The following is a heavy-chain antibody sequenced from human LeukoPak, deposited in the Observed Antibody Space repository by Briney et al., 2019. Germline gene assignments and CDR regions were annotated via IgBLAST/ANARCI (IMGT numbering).Heavy chain of an antibody. CDR2: IYYSGST. CDR3: ARGFSSGYGGYFDY. Sequence: SETLSLTCTVSGGSISSHYRSWIRQPPGKGLEWIGYIYYSGSTNYNPSLKSRVTISVDTSKNQFSLKQSSVTAADTAVYYFARGFSSGYGGYFDYWGQGTLVTVSS. V-gene: IGHV4-59*11. D-gene: IGHD3-22*01. CDR1: GGSISSHY. J-gene: IGHJ4*02.